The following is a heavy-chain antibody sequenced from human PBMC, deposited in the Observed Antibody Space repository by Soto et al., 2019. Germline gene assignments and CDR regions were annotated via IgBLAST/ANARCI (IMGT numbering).Heavy chain of an antibody. CDR1: GGSISRYD. J-gene: IGHJ4*02. V-gene: IGHV4-59*01. Sequence: LPETLSLTCTVSGGSISRYDWSWIRQPPGKGLEWIGYIYYSGSTNYTPSLKSRVTISVDTSKNQFSLKLSSVTAADTAVYYCARASSYGIYAYWGQGTLVTVSS. CDR3: ARASSYGIYAY. D-gene: IGHD5-18*01. CDR2: IYYSGST.